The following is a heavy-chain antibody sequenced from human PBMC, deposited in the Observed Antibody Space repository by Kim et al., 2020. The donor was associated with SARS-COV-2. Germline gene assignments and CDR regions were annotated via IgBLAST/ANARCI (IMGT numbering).Heavy chain of an antibody. J-gene: IGHJ4*02. V-gene: IGHV3-30*04. Sequence: GGSLRLSCTASGFTFSNHAMHWVRQAPGKGPEWVAVILYDGTNKYYVDSVKGRFTISRDNSKNTVYLQMNFLRGEDTAIYYCARDVGDYGDEYFDYWGQGTLVTVFS. CDR3: ARDVGDYGDEYFDY. CDR2: ILYDGTNK. CDR1: GFTFSNHA. D-gene: IGHD4-17*01.